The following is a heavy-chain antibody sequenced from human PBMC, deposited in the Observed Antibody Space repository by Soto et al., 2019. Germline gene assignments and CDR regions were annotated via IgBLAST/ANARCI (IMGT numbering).Heavy chain of an antibody. CDR3: ARESEDLTSTFDY. CDR1: GFTFTRYS. Sequence: GGSLRLSCAASGFTFTRYSMNWVRQAPGKGLEWVSSISSTTNYIYYGDSMKGRFTISRDNAKNSLYLEMNSLRAEDTAVYYWARESEDLTSTFDYWGQGTLVTVSS. CDR2: ISSTTNYI. V-gene: IGHV3-21*06. J-gene: IGHJ4*02.